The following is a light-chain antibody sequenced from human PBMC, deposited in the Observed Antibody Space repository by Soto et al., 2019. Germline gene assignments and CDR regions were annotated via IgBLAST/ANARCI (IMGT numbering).Light chain of an antibody. CDR2: GAS. Sequence: PGERAALSCRASQRVSSGYLAWYQQKPGQAPRLLIYGASNRATDIPDRFSGRGSGTDFTPTISRLEPEDFAVYYCQQYGSSPPSSTFGQGTRLEIK. CDR1: QRVSSGY. V-gene: IGKV3-20*01. CDR3: QQYGSSPPSST. J-gene: IGKJ5*01.